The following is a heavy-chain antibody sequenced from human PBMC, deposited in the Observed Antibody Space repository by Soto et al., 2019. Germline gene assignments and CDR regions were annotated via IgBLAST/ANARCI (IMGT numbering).Heavy chain of an antibody. J-gene: IGHJ6*02. CDR3: AKLFYIGVPATTYSYFGMDV. CDR1: GFTFRKYG. Sequence: QVQLVESGGGVVQPGRSLRLSCAASGFTFRKYGMHWVRQAPGKGLEWVAVISDDGYNKYYADSVKGRFTISRDNSENTLYLQMNSLRADDTAVYYCAKLFYIGVPATTYSYFGMDVWGQGTTVTVSS. CDR2: ISDDGYNK. V-gene: IGHV3-30*18. D-gene: IGHD2-2*01.